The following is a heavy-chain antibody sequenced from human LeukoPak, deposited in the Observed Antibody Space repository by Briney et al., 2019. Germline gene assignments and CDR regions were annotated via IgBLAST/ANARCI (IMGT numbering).Heavy chain of an antibody. V-gene: IGHV1-69*04. CDR1: GGTFNNYA. Sequence: AVKVSCKASGGTFNNYAINWVRQAPGQGLEWMGRIIPKFGVQDYAQKFQGRVTITADKSTSTAYMELSSLRSEDTAVFYCATEWVGDYNPLEVWGQGTVVTVSS. D-gene: IGHD4-11*01. CDR2: IIPKFGVQ. CDR3: ATEWVGDYNPLEV. J-gene: IGHJ3*01.